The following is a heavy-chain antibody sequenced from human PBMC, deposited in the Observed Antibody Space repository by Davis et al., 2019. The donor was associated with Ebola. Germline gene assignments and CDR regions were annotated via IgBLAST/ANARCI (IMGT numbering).Heavy chain of an antibody. CDR1: GFTFSSFG. J-gene: IGHJ2*01. CDR2: ISYDGSNK. CDR3: AKSTSNWYFDL. V-gene: IGHV3-30*18. Sequence: SLNFSCASAGFTFSSFGTYSFRHSPGKGLEWVPAISYDGSNKYYADSVKGRFTISRDNSKNTLYLQMNSLRAEDTAVYYCAKSTSNWYFDLWGRGTLVTVSS. D-gene: IGHD1-1*01.